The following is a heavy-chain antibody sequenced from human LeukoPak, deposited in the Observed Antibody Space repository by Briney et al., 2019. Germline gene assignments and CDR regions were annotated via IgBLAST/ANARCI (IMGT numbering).Heavy chain of an antibody. Sequence: ASVKVSCKVSGYTLTELSMHWVRQAPGKGLEWMEGFDPEDGETIYAQKFQGRVTMTEDTSTDTAYMELSSLRSEDTAVYYCAREEYSSSWYRTLVYNWFDPWGQGTLVTVSS. J-gene: IGHJ5*02. CDR2: FDPEDGET. V-gene: IGHV1-24*01. CDR3: AREEYSSSWYRTLVYNWFDP. D-gene: IGHD6-13*01. CDR1: GYTLTELS.